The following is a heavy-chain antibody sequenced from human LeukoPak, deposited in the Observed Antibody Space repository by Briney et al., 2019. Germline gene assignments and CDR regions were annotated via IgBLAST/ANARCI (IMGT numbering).Heavy chain of an antibody. Sequence: GGSLRLSCTASGFTFSTYAMSWVRQAPGKGLEWVSTISGPGATTWYAESVKGRFTISRDNSKSTLFVQLNSLRAEDTAVYYCSKDPPRVLWGQGTLVTVSS. J-gene: IGHJ4*02. CDR3: SKDPPRVL. V-gene: IGHV3-23*01. CDR2: ISGPGATT. CDR1: GFTFSTYA.